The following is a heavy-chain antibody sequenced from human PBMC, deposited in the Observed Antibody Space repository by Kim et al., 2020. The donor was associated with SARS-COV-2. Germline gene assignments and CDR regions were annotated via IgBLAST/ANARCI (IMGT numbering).Heavy chain of an antibody. CDR1: GFTFSSYG. V-gene: IGHV3-33*01. CDR2: IWYDGSNK. CDR3: AREFVVVTAMNYGMDV. D-gene: IGHD2-21*02. J-gene: IGHJ6*02. Sequence: GGSLRLSCAASGFTFSSYGMHWVRQAPGKGLEWVAVIWYDGSNKYYADSVKGRFTISRDNSKNTLYLQMNSLRAEDTAVYYCAREFVVVTAMNYGMDVWGQGTTVTVSS.